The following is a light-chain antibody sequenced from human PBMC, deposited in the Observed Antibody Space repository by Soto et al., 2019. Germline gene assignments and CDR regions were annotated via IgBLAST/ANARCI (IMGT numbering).Light chain of an antibody. V-gene: IGKV1-39*01. J-gene: IGKJ1*01. CDR3: KQTYNSPLT. CDR1: QNIRIY. Sequence: EIEVTQSTPSLSASVGDRVTITCRASQNIRIYLNWFQQKPGKAPNLLIYGASSLQSGVPSRFSGSRSGTDFTLTINSLQPEDFAVYYCKQTYNSPLTFAQGTKVDI. CDR2: GAS.